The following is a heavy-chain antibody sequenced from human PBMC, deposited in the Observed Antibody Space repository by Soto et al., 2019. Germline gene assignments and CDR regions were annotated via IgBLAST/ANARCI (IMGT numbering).Heavy chain of an antibody. D-gene: IGHD2-8*02. V-gene: IGHV3-23*01. CDR2: ILVDGRT. CDR1: GFICSSYD. J-gene: IGHJ3*02. Sequence: PGGSLRLSCAASGFICSSYDMIWFRQAPGKGLEWVSTILVDGRTFYVDSVKGRFTISRDSSKNTVYLQMNSLTAGDTALYYCAKATATGGGAFDICGQGTMVTVSS. CDR3: AKATATGGGAFDI.